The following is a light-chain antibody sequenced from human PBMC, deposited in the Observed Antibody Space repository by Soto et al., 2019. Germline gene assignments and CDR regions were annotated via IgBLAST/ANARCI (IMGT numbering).Light chain of an antibody. Sequence: VLTQSPGTLSLSPGDRVTLSCRASQYINTRLAWYQHRPGQAPRLLIYGASTRATGIPARFSGSGSGTEFTLTISSLQSEDFAVYYCQQYNNWLWTFGQGTKVDIK. CDR1: QYINTR. CDR3: QQYNNWLWT. CDR2: GAS. J-gene: IGKJ1*01. V-gene: IGKV3-15*01.